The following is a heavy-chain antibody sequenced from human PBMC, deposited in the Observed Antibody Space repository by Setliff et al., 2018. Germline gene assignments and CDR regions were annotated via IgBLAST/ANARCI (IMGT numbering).Heavy chain of an antibody. CDR1: GFTFSSHG. V-gene: IGHV3-48*01. D-gene: IGHD3-22*01. CDR3: ARLALTGYDSSGYYYALDYYYYMDV. J-gene: IGHJ6*03. CDR2: ISTSSSTI. Sequence: QTGGSLRLSCAASGFTFSSHGMTWVRLAPGKGLEWISYISTSSSTIYNADSVKGRFTISRDNANHSLYLQMNSLRAEDTAVYYCARLALTGYDSSGYYYALDYYYYMDVWGKGTTVTVSS.